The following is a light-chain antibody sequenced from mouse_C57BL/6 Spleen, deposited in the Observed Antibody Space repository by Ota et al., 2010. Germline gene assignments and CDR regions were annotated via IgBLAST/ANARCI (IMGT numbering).Light chain of an antibody. CDR2: YTS. Sequence: SIVMTQTPKFLLVSAGDRVTIACKASQSVSNDVVWYQQKPGQSPKLLIYYTSNRYTGVPDRFTGSGYGTDFTLTISNVHAEDLAVYYCQHNHGSFLPYTFGGGTKLEIK. J-gene: IGKJ2*01. V-gene: IGKV6-32*01. CDR1: QSVSND. CDR3: QHNHGSFLPYT.